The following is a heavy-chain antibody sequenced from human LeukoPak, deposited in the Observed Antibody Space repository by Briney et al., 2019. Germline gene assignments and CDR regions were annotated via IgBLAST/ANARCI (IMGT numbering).Heavy chain of an antibody. CDR3: ARTYYYDSSGYPKGRSAFDI. V-gene: IGHV1-69*04. Sequence: ASVKVSCKASGGTFSSYAISWVRQAPGQGLEWMGRIIPILGIANYAQKFQGRVTITADKSTSTAYMELSSLRSEDTAVYYCARTYYYDSSGYPKGRSAFDIWGQGTMVTVSS. D-gene: IGHD3-22*01. CDR2: IIPILGIA. J-gene: IGHJ3*02. CDR1: GGTFSSYA.